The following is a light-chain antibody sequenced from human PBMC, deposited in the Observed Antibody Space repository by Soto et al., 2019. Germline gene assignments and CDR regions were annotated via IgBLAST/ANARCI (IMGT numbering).Light chain of an antibody. J-gene: IGKJ1*01. V-gene: IGKV3-15*01. CDR2: SAS. Sequence: EIVLTQSPGTLSLSPVERATLSCRASQSISSTYLAWYQQKPGQAPRLLIYSASTRATGVPARFSGGGSGTEFTLTINSLQSEDVAVYYCHQVNDWPRGTFGQGTKVDIK. CDR3: HQVNDWPRGT. CDR1: QSISSTY.